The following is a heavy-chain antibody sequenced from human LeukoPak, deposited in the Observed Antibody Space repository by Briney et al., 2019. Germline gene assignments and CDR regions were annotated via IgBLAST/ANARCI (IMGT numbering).Heavy chain of an antibody. CDR1: GGSISSGDYY. Sequence: SETLSLTCTVSGGSISSGDYYWSWIRQPPGKGLEWIGYIYYSGSTYYNSSLQIRITISLDTSKNQFSLKVSSVTVVDTAVYHCARGKPYDWRYYFDYWGQGTLVTVSS. CDR3: ARGKPYDWRYYFDY. V-gene: IGHV4-30-4*08. D-gene: IGHD5-12*01. J-gene: IGHJ4*02. CDR2: IYYSGST.